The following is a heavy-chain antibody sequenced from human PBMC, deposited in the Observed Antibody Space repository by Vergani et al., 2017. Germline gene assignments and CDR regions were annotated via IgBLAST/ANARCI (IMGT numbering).Heavy chain of an antibody. CDR1: GIPFKNAW. V-gene: IGHV3-15*01. CDR3: YTDYHDY. Sequence: EVQVVESGGGLIKPGGSLRLSCVVSGIPFKNAWINWVRQAPGKGLEWSGRIRSKNDGGTADYAAPLKGRFTISRDDSKDSAFLLVNNLKTEDTAVYFCYTDYHDYWGQGTLVTVSS. D-gene: IGHD2-2*02. J-gene: IGHJ4*02. CDR2: IRSKNDGGTA.